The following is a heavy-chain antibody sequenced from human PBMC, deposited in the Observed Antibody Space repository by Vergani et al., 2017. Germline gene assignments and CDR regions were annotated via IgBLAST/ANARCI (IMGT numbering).Heavy chain of an antibody. D-gene: IGHD4-23*01. Sequence: QVQLVQSGAEVKKPGSSVKVSCKASGGTFSSYAISWVRQAPGQGLEWMGGIIPIFGTANYAQKFQGRVTITADESKGTAYMELSSLRSEDTAVYYCARGGINDYGGLWGFDYWGQGTLVTVSS. J-gene: IGHJ4*02. CDR1: GGTFSSYA. V-gene: IGHV1-69*01. CDR2: IIPIFGTA. CDR3: ARGGINDYGGLWGFDY.